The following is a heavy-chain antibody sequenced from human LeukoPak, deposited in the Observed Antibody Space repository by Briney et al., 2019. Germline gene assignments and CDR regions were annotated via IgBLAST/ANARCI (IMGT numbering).Heavy chain of an antibody. V-gene: IGHV4-4*07. D-gene: IGHD2-2*01. CDR3: ARDLYCSSTSCPFDY. CDR2: IYTSGST. Sequence: NPSETLSLTCTVSGGSISSYYWSWIRQPAGKGLEWIGRIYTSGSTNYNPSLKSRVTMSVDTSKNQFSLKLSSVTAADTAVYYCARDLYCSSTSCPFDYWGQGTLVTVSS. J-gene: IGHJ4*02. CDR1: GGSISSYY.